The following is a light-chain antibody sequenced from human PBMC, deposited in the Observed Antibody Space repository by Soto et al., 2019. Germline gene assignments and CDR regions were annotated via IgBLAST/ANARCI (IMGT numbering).Light chain of an antibody. J-gene: IGLJ7*01. CDR1: KSNIGGRT. Sequence: QSVLTQPPSASGAPGQRVTISCSGSKSNIGGRTVNWYQHLPGTAPKLLIFNNNQRPSGVPDRFSGSKSGTSASLAISGLQSEDEADYYCEAWDDSLNGVVFGGGTKLTVL. CDR3: EAWDDSLNGVV. V-gene: IGLV1-44*01. CDR2: NNN.